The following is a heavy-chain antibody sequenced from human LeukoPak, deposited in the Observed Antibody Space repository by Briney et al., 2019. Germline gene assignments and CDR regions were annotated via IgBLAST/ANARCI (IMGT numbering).Heavy chain of an antibody. CDR1: GGSISSGSYY. D-gene: IGHD3-16*01. CDR2: INHSGST. Sequence: PSETLSLTCTVSGGSISSGSYYWSWIRQPPGKGLEWIGEINHSGSTNYNPSLKSRVTISVDTSKNQFSLKLSSVTAADTAAYYCARGRVVFRPWGQGTLVTVSS. V-gene: IGHV4-39*07. J-gene: IGHJ5*02. CDR3: ARGRVVFRP.